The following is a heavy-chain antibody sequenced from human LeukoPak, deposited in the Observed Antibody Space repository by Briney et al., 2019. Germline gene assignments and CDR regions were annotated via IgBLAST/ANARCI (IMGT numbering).Heavy chain of an antibody. Sequence: GGSLRLSCAASGFTFSRYWMSWVRQAPGKGLEWVASIKQDGSERYYVDSVMGRFTISRDNAKNSLHLQMNSVRAEDTAVYYCARGGHQETYSSSWYYFDYWGQGTLVTVSS. CDR2: IKQDGSER. D-gene: IGHD6-13*01. V-gene: IGHV3-7*01. CDR3: ARGGHQETYSSSWYYFDY. J-gene: IGHJ4*02. CDR1: GFTFSRYW.